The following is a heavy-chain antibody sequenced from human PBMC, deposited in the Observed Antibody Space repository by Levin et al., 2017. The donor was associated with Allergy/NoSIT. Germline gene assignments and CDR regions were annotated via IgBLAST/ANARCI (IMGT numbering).Heavy chain of an antibody. CDR2: IWYDGSNK. V-gene: IGHV3-33*01. CDR3: ARDLYPRITIFGVVITSMDV. J-gene: IGHJ6*02. Sequence: GGSLRLSCAASGFTFSSYGMHWVRQAPGKGLEWVAVIWYDGSNKYYADSVKGRFTLSRDHSKNTLYLQMNSLRAEDTAVYYCARDLYPRITIFGVVITSMDVWGQGTTVTVSS. CDR1: GFTFSSYG. D-gene: IGHD3-3*01.